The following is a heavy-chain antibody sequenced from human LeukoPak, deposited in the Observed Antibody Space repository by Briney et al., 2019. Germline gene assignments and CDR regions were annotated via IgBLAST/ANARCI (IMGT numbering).Heavy chain of an antibody. CDR3: ARDHVVEMATISTYYYYYGMDV. Sequence: GGSLRLSCAASGFTVSSNYMSWVRQAPGKGLEWVSVIYSGGSTYYADSVKGRFTISRHNSKNTLYLQMNSLRAEDTAVYYCARDHVVEMATISTYYYYYGMDVWGQGTTVTVSS. CDR2: IYSGGST. CDR1: GFTVSSNY. V-gene: IGHV3-53*04. J-gene: IGHJ6*02. D-gene: IGHD5-24*01.